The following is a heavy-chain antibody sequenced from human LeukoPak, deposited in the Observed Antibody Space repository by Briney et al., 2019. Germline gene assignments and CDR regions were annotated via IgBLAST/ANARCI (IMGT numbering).Heavy chain of an antibody. CDR1: DYSISSDYY. D-gene: IGHD3-10*01. CDR2: IYHSGST. J-gene: IGHJ4*02. CDR3: ARIDREFHFFDY. V-gene: IGHV4-38-2*02. Sequence: SETLSLTCTVSDYSISSDYYWGWIRQPPGKGLEWIGSIYHSGSTYYNPSLKSRVTISVDTSKNQFSLKLSSVTAADTAVYYCARIDREFHFFDYWGQGTLVTVSS.